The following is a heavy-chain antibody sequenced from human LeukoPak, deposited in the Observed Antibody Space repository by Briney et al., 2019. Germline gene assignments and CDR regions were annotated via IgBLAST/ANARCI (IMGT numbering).Heavy chain of an antibody. Sequence: SQTLSLTCAISGDSVSSNSAAWNWIRQSPSRGLEWLGRTYYRSKWYNDYAVSVKSRITINPDTSKNQFSLQLNSVTPEDTAVYYCAREGYSAAAGRGDSTTVGYWGQGTLVTVSS. CDR1: GDSVSSNSAA. J-gene: IGHJ4*02. CDR3: AREGYSAAAGRGDSTTVGY. D-gene: IGHD6-13*01. CDR2: TYYRSKWYN. V-gene: IGHV6-1*01.